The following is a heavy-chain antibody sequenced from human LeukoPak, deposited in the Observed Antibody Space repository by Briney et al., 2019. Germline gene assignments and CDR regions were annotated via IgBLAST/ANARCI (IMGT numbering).Heavy chain of an antibody. V-gene: IGHV1-18*01. Sequence: ASVKVSCKTSGYTFTSYGVSWVRQAPAQGLEWMAWINTYNVNTNYAQKFQGRVTLTTDASTSTAYMELRSLRSDDTAVYYCARDSRRGYSYGYDYWGQGTLVTVSS. CDR1: GYTFTSYG. J-gene: IGHJ4*02. D-gene: IGHD5-18*01. CDR3: ARDSRRGYSYGYDY. CDR2: INTYNVNT.